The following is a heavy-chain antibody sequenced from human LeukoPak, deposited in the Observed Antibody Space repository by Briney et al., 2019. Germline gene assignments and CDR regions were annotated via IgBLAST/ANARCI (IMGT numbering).Heavy chain of an antibody. J-gene: IGHJ4*02. Sequence: SVKVSCKASGGTFSSYAISWVRQAPGQGLEWMGGIIPIFGTANYAQKFQGRVTITADESTSTAYMELSSLRSEDTAVYYCARDRYYYDSSGPWGYFDYWGQRTLVTVSS. CDR2: IIPIFGTA. D-gene: IGHD3-22*01. V-gene: IGHV1-69*13. CDR1: GGTFSSYA. CDR3: ARDRYYYDSSGPWGYFDY.